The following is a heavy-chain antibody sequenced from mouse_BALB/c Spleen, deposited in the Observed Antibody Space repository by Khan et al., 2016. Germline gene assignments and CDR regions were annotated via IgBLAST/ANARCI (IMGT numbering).Heavy chain of an antibody. CDR3: ASLLLRFHY. Sequence: VQLQQSGAELVKPGASVKLSCTATGFNIKDTYMHWVKQRPELGLEWIGRIDPANGNTKYDPKFQGKATITADTSSNTAYLQLSSLTSEDTAVYFCASLLLRFHYWGQGTTLTVSS. J-gene: IGHJ2*01. CDR2: IDPANGNT. D-gene: IGHD1-1*01. V-gene: IGHV14-3*02. CDR1: GFNIKDTY.